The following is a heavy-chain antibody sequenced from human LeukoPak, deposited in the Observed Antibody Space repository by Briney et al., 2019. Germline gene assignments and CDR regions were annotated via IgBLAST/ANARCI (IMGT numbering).Heavy chain of an antibody. Sequence: GGSLRLSCAVSGLPFGSYGMTWVRQAPGKGLEWVAGITGNGVNTYYADSVKGRFTISRDNSKNTLYLQMNSLRAEDTAVYYCAREAYGGNSGSFDYWGQGTLVTVSS. D-gene: IGHD4-23*01. CDR1: GLPFGSYG. CDR2: ITGNGVNT. CDR3: AREAYGGNSGSFDY. V-gene: IGHV3-23*01. J-gene: IGHJ4*01.